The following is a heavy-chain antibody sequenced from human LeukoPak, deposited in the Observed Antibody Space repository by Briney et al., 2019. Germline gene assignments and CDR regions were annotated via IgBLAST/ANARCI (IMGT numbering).Heavy chain of an antibody. CDR3: ARAGDLIMVAMGAFDI. V-gene: IGHV4-30-2*01. J-gene: IGHJ3*02. CDR2: TYHSGSA. D-gene: IGHD2-8*01. Sequence: PSETLSLTCAVSGGSINYSGYSWSWIRQPPGQDLEWIGYTYHSGSAYYNPSLNSRVTISVDRSKNQFSLKLSSVTAADTAVYYCARAGDLIMVAMGAFDIWGQGTMVTVSS. CDR1: GGSINYSGYS.